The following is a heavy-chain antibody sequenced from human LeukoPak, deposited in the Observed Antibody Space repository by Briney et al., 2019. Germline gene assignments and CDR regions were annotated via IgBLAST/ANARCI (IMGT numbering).Heavy chain of an antibody. V-gene: IGHV3-74*01. CDR3: ATFVGIAAG. CDR2: ISSEGSSA. D-gene: IGHD6-13*01. J-gene: IGHJ4*02. Sequence: GGSLRLSCAVSGFTFSSNWLYWVRQAPGKGLVWVSRISSEGSSATYADSGKGRFTISRDNAKTTLYLQMNRLRAEDTAVYYCATFVGIAAGWGQGTLVTVSS. CDR1: GFTFSSNW.